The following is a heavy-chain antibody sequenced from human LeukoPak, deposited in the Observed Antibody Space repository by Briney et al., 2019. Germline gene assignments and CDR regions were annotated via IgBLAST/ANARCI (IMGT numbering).Heavy chain of an antibody. CDR3: ARAQWLVTSSFDY. D-gene: IGHD6-19*01. J-gene: IGHJ4*02. V-gene: IGHV3-7*01. CDR2: IKQDGSEK. Sequence: QAGGSLRLSCAASGFTFSSYWMSWVRQAPGKGLEWVANIKQDGSEKYYVDSVKGRFTISRDNAKNSLYLQMNSLRAEDTAVYYCARAQWLVTSSFDYWGQGTLVTVSS. CDR1: GFTFSSYW.